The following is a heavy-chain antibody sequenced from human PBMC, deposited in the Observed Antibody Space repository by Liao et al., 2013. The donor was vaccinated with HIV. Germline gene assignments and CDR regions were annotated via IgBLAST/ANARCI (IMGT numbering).Heavy chain of an antibody. Sequence: QVQLQESGPGLVKPSQTLSLTCTVSGGSISSGSYYWSWIRQPAGKGLEWIGRIYTSGSTNYNPSLKSRVTMSVDTSKNHFSLKLSSVTAADTAVYYCARGRYCSGGSCYFPFDSWGQGTLVTVSS. CDR1: GGSISSGSYY. V-gene: IGHV4-61*02. CDR2: IYTSGST. CDR3: ARGRYCSGGSCYFPFDS. D-gene: IGHD2-15*01. J-gene: IGHJ4*02.